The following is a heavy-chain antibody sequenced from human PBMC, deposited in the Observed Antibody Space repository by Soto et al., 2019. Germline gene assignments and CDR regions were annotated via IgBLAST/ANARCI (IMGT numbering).Heavy chain of an antibody. D-gene: IGHD3-10*01. CDR2: ISYDGTKT. V-gene: IGHV3-30*18. CDR1: GFTFSIYA. CDR3: AKYRGPRRRGLMDRLDY. J-gene: IGHJ4*02. Sequence: QVQLVESGGGVVQPGRSLRVSCAASGFTFSIYAMHWVRQAPGTGLEWVAVISYDGTKTYYADSVKGRFTISRDNSKNTGDPQLNRLREEDTAVYDCAKYRGPRRRGLMDRLDYWGQGTVVTVSP.